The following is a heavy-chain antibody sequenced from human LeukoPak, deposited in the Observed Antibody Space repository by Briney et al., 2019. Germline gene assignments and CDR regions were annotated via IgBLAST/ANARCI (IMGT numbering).Heavy chain of an antibody. CDR3: AREIEELGHYYYYYMDV. CDR2: IYYSGST. V-gene: IGHV4-38-2*02. CDR1: DYSISSGYY. J-gene: IGHJ6*03. D-gene: IGHD7-27*01. Sequence: PSETLSLTCTVSDYSISSGYYWGWIRQPPGKGLEWIGSIYYSGSTYYNPSLKSRVTISVDTSKNQFSLKLSSVTAADTAVYYCAREIEELGHYYYYYMDVWGKGTTVTISS.